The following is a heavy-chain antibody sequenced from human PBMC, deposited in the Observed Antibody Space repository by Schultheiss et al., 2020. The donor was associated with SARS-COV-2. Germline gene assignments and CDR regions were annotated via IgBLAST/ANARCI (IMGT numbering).Heavy chain of an antibody. D-gene: IGHD6-19*01. Sequence: GGSLRLSCAASGFTFSSYAMHWVRQAPGKGLEYVSAISSNGGSTSYADSVKGRFTISRDNAKNSLYLQMNSLRAEDTAVYYCASGEQWLVRLDYWGQGTLVTVSS. CDR3: ASGEQWLVRLDY. J-gene: IGHJ4*02. CDR1: GFTFSSYA. CDR2: ISSNGGST. V-gene: IGHV3-64*04.